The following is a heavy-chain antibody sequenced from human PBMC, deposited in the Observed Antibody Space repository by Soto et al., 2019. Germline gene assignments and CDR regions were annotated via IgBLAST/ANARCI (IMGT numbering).Heavy chain of an antibody. CDR1: GFTFSSYS. V-gene: IGHV3-30*18. CDR3: AKDPPDYSGTYAAH. CDR2: ISYDGSNK. J-gene: IGHJ4*02. Sequence: GGSLRLSCAASGFTFSSYSMHWVRQAPGKGLEWVAVISYDGSNKYYADSVKGRFTISRDNPKNTLYLQMNSLRAEDTAVYYCAKDPPDYSGTYAAHWGQGTLVTVSS. D-gene: IGHD1-26*01.